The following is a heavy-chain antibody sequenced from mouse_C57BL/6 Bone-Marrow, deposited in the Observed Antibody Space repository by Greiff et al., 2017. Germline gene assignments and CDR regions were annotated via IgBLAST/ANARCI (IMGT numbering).Heavy chain of an antibody. CDR3: ARGGFDY. V-gene: IGHV5-6*01. CDR2: ISSGGSYT. J-gene: IGHJ2*01. CDR1: GFTFSSYG. Sequence: EVMLVESGGDLVKPGGSLKLSCAASGFTFSSYGMSWVRQTPDKRLEWVATISSGGSYTYYPDSVKGRFTISRDNAKNTLYLQMSSLKSEDTAMYYCARGGFDYWGRGTTLTVSS.